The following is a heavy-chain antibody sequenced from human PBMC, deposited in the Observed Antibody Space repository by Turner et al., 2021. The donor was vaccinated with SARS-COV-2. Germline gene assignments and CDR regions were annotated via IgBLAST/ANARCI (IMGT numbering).Heavy chain of an antibody. CDR1: DDSISSYY. J-gene: IGHJ3*02. Sequence: QVQLQESGPGLVNPSETLSLTCAVSDDSISSYYWSWIRQSPGKGLEWIGYVHFSRSTNYNPSLKSRVPISLSTSMKQFSLKLSSVTAADSAVYYCARHEGQDSMSHLRPFDIWVQETIVTISS. CDR2: VHFSRST. V-gene: IGHV4-59*08. D-gene: IGHD3-22*01. CDR3: ARHEGQDSMSHLRPFDI.